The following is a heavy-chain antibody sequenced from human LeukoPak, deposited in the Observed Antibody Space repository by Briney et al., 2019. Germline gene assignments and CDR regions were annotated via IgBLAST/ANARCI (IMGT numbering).Heavy chain of an antibody. CDR2: IYYSGST. D-gene: IGHD6-19*01. CDR3: ARDRYPGWSEGFDP. J-gene: IGHJ5*02. V-gene: IGHV4-59*01. Sequence: SETLSLTCTVSGGSISSYYWSWIRQPPGKGLEWIGYIYYSGSTNYNPSLKSRVTISVDTSKNQFSLKLSSATAADTAVYYCARDRYPGWSEGFDPWGQGTLVTVSS. CDR1: GGSISSYY.